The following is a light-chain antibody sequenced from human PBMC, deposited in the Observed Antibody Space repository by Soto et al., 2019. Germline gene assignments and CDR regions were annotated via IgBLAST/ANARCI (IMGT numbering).Light chain of an antibody. J-gene: IGLJ2*01. CDR3: AAWDDSLSAVV. V-gene: IGLV1-47*02. CDR2: INN. Sequence: QLVLTQPPSASGTPGQRVTISCSGSSSNIGDNDVYWYHQLPGTAPKLVIQINNQRPSGVPDRFSGSKSGTSASLAISGLRSEDEADYYCAAWDDSLSAVVFGGGTKLTVL. CDR1: SSNIGDND.